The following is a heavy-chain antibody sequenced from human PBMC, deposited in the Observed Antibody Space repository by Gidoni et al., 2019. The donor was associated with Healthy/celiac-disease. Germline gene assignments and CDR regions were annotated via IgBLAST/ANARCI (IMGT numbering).Heavy chain of an antibody. CDR2: IYSGGST. V-gene: IGHV3-53*01. Sequence: EVQLVESGGGLIQPGGSLRLSCAASGFTVSSNYMSWVRQAPGKGLEWVSVIYSGGSTYYADSVKGRFTISRDNSKNTLYLQMNSLRAEDTAVYYCARSPRVRGVATGDYYYYGMDVWGQGTTVTVSS. CDR1: GFTVSSNY. J-gene: IGHJ6*02. D-gene: IGHD3-10*01. CDR3: ARSPRVRGVATGDYYYYGMDV.